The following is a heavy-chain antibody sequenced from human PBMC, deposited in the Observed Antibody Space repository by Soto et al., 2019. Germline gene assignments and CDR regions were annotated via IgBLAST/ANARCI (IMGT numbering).Heavy chain of an antibody. V-gene: IGHV3-53*01. Sequence: DVQLVESGGGLIQPGGSLRLSCEAFGLTVTGKKYVAWVRQAPGKGLEWVSGVYDTDGTYYADSVNGRFTSSRDNSKTIVYLEMNSLRPDDTAIYYCATWRLREHAYDIWGLGTTVTVSS. J-gene: IGHJ3*02. D-gene: IGHD4-17*01. CDR3: ATWRLREHAYDI. CDR2: VYDTDGT. CDR1: GLTVTGKKY.